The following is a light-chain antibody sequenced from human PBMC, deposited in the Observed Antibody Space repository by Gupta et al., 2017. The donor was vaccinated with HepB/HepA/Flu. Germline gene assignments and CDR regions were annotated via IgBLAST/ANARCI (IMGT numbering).Light chain of an antibody. Sequence: DIQMTQSPSSLSASVRDRVTITCRASKSISSYLNWYQQKPGKAPKLLIYAASSLQSGVPSRFSGSGSGTDFTLTISSLQAEDFATYYCQQGYNTPQTFGQGTKVEIK. CDR2: AAS. CDR3: QQGYNTPQT. CDR1: KSISSY. J-gene: IGKJ1*01. V-gene: IGKV1-39*01.